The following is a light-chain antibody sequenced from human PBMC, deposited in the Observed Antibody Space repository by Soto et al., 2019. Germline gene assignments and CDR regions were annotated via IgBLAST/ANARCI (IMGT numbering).Light chain of an antibody. CDR3: QQYGSSPIT. CDR2: SAS. CDR1: QSVSSSY. V-gene: IGKV3-20*01. Sequence: EIVLTQSPGTLSLSPGEIATLSCSASQSVSSSYLAWYQQKPGQAPRVLIYSASLRATGIPDRFSGSGSGTDFSLTISRLEPEDFAVYYCQQYGSSPITFGQGTRLEIK. J-gene: IGKJ5*01.